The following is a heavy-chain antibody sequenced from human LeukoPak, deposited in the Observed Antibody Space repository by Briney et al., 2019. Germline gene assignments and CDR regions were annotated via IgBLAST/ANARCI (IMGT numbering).Heavy chain of an antibody. V-gene: IGHV4-4*07. CDR2: IYTSGST. CDR1: GGSISSYY. Sequence: SGTLSLTCTVSGGSISSYYWSWIRQPAGKGLEWIGRIYTSGSTNYNPSLKSRVTMSVDTSKNQFSLKLSSVTAADTAAYYCASTCNNWLDYWGQGTLVTVSS. J-gene: IGHJ4*02. D-gene: IGHD1-20*01. CDR3: ASTCNNWLDY.